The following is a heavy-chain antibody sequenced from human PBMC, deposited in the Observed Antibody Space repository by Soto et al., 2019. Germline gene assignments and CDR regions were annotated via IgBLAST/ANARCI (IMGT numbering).Heavy chain of an antibody. Sequence: SETLSLTCTVSGGSISSYYWSWIRQPPGKGLEWIGYIYYSGSPNYNPSLKSRVTISVDTSKNQFSLKLSSVTAADTAVYYCASSNIAAAGFYYYGMDVLGRGTTVTVSS. CDR2: IYYSGSP. CDR3: ASSNIAAAGFYYYGMDV. V-gene: IGHV4-59*01. CDR1: GGSISSYY. D-gene: IGHD6-13*01. J-gene: IGHJ6*02.